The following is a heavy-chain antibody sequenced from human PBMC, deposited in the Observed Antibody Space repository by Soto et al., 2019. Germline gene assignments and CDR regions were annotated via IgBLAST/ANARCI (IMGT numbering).Heavy chain of an antibody. CDR3: ARLVPGTWFGDY. CDR2: TSDGST. D-gene: IGHD6-19*01. CDR1: GFTFSLYG. Sequence: EVQLLGSGGGLVQPGGSLRLSCTASGFTFSLYGMTWVRQAPGKGLEWLSATSDGSTFYRDSVKGRFSMSRDDSINTLFLHMSSLRAGDTATYYCARLVPGTWFGDYWGQGILVSVSS. V-gene: IGHV3-23*01. J-gene: IGHJ4*02.